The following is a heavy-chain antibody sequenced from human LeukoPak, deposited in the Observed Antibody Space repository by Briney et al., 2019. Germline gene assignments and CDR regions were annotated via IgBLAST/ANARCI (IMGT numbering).Heavy chain of an antibody. CDR2: INHSGST. J-gene: IGHJ4*02. V-gene: IGHV4-34*01. CDR1: GGSFSGYY. D-gene: IGHD5-18*01. CDR3: ARGRGDTAMAVFDY. Sequence: SETLSLTCAVYGGSFSGYYWSWIRQPPGKGLEWIGEINHSGSTNYNPSLKSRVTISVDTSKNQFSLKLSSVTAADTAVYYCARGRGDTAMAVFDYWGQGILVTVSS.